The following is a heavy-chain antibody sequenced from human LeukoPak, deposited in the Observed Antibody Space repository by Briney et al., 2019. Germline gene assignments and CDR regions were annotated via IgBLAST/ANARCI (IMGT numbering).Heavy chain of an antibody. J-gene: IGHJ5*02. D-gene: IGHD3-9*01. V-gene: IGHV4-34*01. CDR3: ARSPLTGNYGDWFDP. CDR2: INPSGGA. CDR1: GGSFNGYY. Sequence: PSETLSLTCAVSGGSFNGYYWTWTRQSPGKGLEWIGEINPSGGAKYNPSLGSRVTISADTPKNQFSLKVHSVTAADTAVYYCARSPLTGNYGDWFDPWGQGTLVTVSS.